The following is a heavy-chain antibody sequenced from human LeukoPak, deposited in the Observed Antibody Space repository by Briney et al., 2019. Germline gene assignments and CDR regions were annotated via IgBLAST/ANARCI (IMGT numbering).Heavy chain of an antibody. D-gene: IGHD6-13*01. CDR2: IYYSGST. V-gene: IGHV4-39*01. J-gene: IGHJ4*02. CDR1: GGSISSSSYY. CDR3: ARRRAAAIDY. Sequence: SETLSLTCTVSGGSISSSSYYWGWIRQPPGKGLEWIGSIYYSGSTYYNPSLKSRVTISVDTSKNQFSLKLSSVTAADTAVYYCARRRAAAIDYWGQGTLDTVSS.